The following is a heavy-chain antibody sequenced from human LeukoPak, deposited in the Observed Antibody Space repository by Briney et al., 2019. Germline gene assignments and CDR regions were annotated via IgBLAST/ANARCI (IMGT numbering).Heavy chain of an antibody. Sequence: ASVKVSCKASGYTFTSYDINWVRQATGQGLEWMGWMNPNSGNTGYAQQFQGRVTITRNTSISTAYMELSSLRSEDTAVYYCARGSVKKTYCSGGSCYSLRWFDPWGQGTLVTVSS. CDR1: GYTFTSYD. J-gene: IGHJ5*02. CDR2: MNPNSGNT. D-gene: IGHD2-15*01. CDR3: ARGSVKKTYCSGGSCYSLRWFDP. V-gene: IGHV1-8*03.